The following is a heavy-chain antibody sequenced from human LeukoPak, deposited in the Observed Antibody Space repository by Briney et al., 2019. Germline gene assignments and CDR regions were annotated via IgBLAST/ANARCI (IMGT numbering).Heavy chain of an antibody. J-gene: IGHJ4*02. Sequence: ASVKVSCKASGYTFTSYGISWVRQAPGQGLEWMGWISAYNGNTNYAQELQGRVTMTTDTSTSTAYMELRSQRSDDTAVYYCARAPYYDFWSGYSKYYFDYWGQGTLVTVSS. CDR2: ISAYNGNT. V-gene: IGHV1-18*01. D-gene: IGHD3-3*01. CDR3: ARAPYYDFWSGYSKYYFDY. CDR1: GYTFTSYG.